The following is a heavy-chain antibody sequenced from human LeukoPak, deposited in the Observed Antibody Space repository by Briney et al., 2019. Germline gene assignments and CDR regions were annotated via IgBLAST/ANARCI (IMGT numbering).Heavy chain of an antibody. V-gene: IGHV1-69*13. D-gene: IGHD2-2*01. CDR3: ARECSSTSCYDY. Sequence: SVKVSCKASGGTFSSYAISWVRQAPGQGLEWMGGTIPIFGTANYAQKFQGRVTITADESTSTAYMELSSLRSEDTAVYYCARECSSTSCYDYWGQGTLVTVSS. J-gene: IGHJ4*02. CDR1: GGTFSSYA. CDR2: TIPIFGTA.